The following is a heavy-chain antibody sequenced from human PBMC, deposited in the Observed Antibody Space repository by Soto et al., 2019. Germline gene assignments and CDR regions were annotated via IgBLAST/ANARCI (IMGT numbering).Heavy chain of an antibody. CDR1: GGSISSGDYY. V-gene: IGHV4-30-4*01. Sequence: SETLSITCTVSGGSISSGDYYWSWIRQPPGKGLGWIGYIYYSGSTYYNPSLKSRVTISVDTSKNQFSLKLSSVTAADTAVYYCARDHYVYDILTGYGYYYGMDVWGQGTTVTVSS. CDR2: IYYSGST. CDR3: ARDHYVYDILTGYGYYYGMDV. J-gene: IGHJ6*02. D-gene: IGHD3-9*01.